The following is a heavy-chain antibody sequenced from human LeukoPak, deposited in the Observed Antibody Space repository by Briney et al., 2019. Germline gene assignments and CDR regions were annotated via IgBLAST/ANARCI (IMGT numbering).Heavy chain of an antibody. J-gene: IGHJ5*02. Sequence: SETLSLTCAVYGGSFSGYYWSWIRQPPGKGLEWIREINHSGSTNYNPSLKSRVTISVDTSKNQLSLKLSSVTAADTAVYYCARGRYCSSTSCYFRFDPWGQGTLVTVSS. CDR2: INHSGST. V-gene: IGHV4-34*01. CDR1: GGSFSGYY. D-gene: IGHD2-2*01. CDR3: ARGRYCSSTSCYFRFDP.